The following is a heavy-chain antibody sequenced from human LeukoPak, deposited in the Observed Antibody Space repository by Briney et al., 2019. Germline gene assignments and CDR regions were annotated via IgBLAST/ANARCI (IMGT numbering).Heavy chain of an antibody. J-gene: IGHJ6*03. Sequence: GGSLRLSCAASGFTFSSYAMSWVRQAPGKGLEWVSGISDSGGSTYYADSVKGRFIISRDNSKNTLYLQMNSLRAEDTAVYYCARVPLVPAANGYYYYYMDVWGKGTTVTVSS. CDR3: ARVPLVPAANGYYYYYMDV. CDR1: GFTFSSYA. V-gene: IGHV3-23*01. CDR2: ISDSGGST. D-gene: IGHD2-2*01.